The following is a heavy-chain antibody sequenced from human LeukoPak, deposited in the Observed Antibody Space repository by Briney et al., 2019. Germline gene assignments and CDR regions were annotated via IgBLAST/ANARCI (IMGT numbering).Heavy chain of an antibody. CDR1: GYTFTSYG. CDR2: ISAYNGNT. Sequence: ASVKVSCKASGYTFTSYGISWVRQAPGQGLEWMGWISAYNGNTNYAQKLQGRVTMTEDTSTDTAYMELSSLRSEDTAVYYCATDPRTAVVSGDYWGQGTLVTVSS. CDR3: ATDPRTAVVSGDY. J-gene: IGHJ4*02. V-gene: IGHV1-18*01. D-gene: IGHD4-23*01.